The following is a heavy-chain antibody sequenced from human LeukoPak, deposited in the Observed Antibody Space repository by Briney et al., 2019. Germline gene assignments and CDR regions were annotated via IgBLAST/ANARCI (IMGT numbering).Heavy chain of an antibody. CDR3: ARDPRRLDY. V-gene: IGHV3-11*05. Sequence: GGSLRLSCAVSGFTFSDYYMTWVRQAPGKGLEWLSYISGNSGDINYLDSVRGRFTISRDNAKSSLYLQMNSLTVEDTAVYYCARDPRRLDYLGQGTLVTVSS. J-gene: IGHJ4*02. CDR2: ISGNSGDI. CDR1: GFTFSDYY.